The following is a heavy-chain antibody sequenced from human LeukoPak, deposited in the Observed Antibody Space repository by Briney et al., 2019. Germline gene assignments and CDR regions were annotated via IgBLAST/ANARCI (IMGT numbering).Heavy chain of an antibody. D-gene: IGHD3-10*01. CDR1: GFTFSSYR. Sequence: GGSLRLSCAASGFTFSSYRMNWVRQAPGKGLEWVAFIRYDGSNKYYADSVKGRFTISRDNSKNTLYLQMNSLRAEDTAVYYCAKDQSVGFGELLYSYYYYYYMDVWGKGTTVTISS. CDR3: AKDQSVGFGELLYSYYYYYYMDV. V-gene: IGHV3-30*02. CDR2: IRYDGSNK. J-gene: IGHJ6*03.